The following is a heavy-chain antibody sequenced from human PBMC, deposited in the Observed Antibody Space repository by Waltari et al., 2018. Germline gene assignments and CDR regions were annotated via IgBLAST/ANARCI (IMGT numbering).Heavy chain of an antibody. CDR2: IYPGDSDT. V-gene: IGHV5-51*01. CDR1: GYSFTSYW. J-gene: IGHJ5*02. CDR3: ARHPITIFGVEGFDP. D-gene: IGHD3-3*01. Sequence: EVQLVQSGAEVKKPGESLKISCKGSGYSFTSYWIGWVRQVPGKGLDGMGIIYPGDSDTRYSPSFQGQVTISADKSISTAYLQWSSLKASDTAMYYCARHPITIFGVEGFDPWGQGTLVTVSS.